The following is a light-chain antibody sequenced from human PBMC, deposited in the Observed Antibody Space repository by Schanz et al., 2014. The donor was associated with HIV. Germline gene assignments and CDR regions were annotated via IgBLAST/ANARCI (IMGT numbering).Light chain of an antibody. CDR2: ATS. V-gene: IGKV3D-15*01. J-gene: IGKJ2*01. CDR3: QQYNNWPPVT. CDR1: QRLSSSY. Sequence: EIVLTQSPGSLSLSPGGRATLSCGASQRLSSSYLAWYQQKRDQPPRLVIYATSTRAAGIPDRFSDTGSGTQFTLTISSLQSEDFAVYYCQQYNNWPPVTFGQGTKLEIK.